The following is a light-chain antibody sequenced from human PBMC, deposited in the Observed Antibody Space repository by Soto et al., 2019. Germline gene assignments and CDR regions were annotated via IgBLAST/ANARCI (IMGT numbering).Light chain of an antibody. CDR3: STWDDSLNGLI. CDR2: SNS. V-gene: IGLV1-44*01. CDR1: SSNIKTNG. J-gene: IGLJ2*01. Sequence: QTVVAQPPSASGTPGQTVTISCSGGSSNIKTNGVSWYQQVPGAAPKLLIYSNSQRPSGAPDRFSGSKSGTSASLAISGLQSEDEATYHCSTWDDSLNGLIFGGGTKLTDL.